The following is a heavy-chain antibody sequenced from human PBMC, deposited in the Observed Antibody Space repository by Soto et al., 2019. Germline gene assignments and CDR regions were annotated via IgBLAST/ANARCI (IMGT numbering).Heavy chain of an antibody. Sequence: GGSLRLSCAASGFTFSSYGMHWVRQAPGKGLEWVAVISYDGSNKYYADSVKGRFTISRDNSKNTLYLQMNSLRAEDTAVYYCAKDLYYRGSYSAPYAFYYGMDVWGQGTTVTVSS. CDR1: GFTFSSYG. D-gene: IGHD1-26*01. V-gene: IGHV3-30*18. CDR3: AKDLYYRGSYSAPYAFYYGMDV. J-gene: IGHJ6*02. CDR2: ISYDGSNK.